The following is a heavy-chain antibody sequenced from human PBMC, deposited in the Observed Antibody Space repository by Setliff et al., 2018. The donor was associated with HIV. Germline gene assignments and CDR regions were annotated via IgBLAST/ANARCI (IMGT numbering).Heavy chain of an antibody. D-gene: IGHD2-21*02. V-gene: IGHV4-31*11. CDR3: ARGRVFCDGDSCYHFDY. Sequence: TLSLTCDVSGDSIIRGNFFWSWIRQSPGKGLEWIGYIYFSGSATHNPSLTSPVSISVDTSKNQFYLTLSSVTAADTAVYYCARGRVFCDGDSCYHFDYWGQGILVTVSS. J-gene: IGHJ4*02. CDR1: GDSIIRGNFF. CDR2: IYFSGSA.